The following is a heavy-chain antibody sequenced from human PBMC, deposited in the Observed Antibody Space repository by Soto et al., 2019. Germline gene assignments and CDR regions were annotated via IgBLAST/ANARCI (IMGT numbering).Heavy chain of an antibody. Sequence: QVVLVQSGAEVKRPGDSVTVSCKAPEYTFANHFMHWVRQAPGQGLEWMGIINPYGGSATYTQKFQGRVTVTRETSTSTLYLVLSSLTSADTAVYYCAREGSYYFDSRIDYWGQGTLVTVSS. D-gene: IGHD3-10*01. CDR3: AREGSYYFDSRIDY. J-gene: IGHJ4*02. CDR1: EYTFANHF. CDR2: INPYGGSA. V-gene: IGHV1-46*01.